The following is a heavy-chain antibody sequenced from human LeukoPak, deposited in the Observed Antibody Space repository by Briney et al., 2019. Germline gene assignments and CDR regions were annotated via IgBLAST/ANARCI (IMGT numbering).Heavy chain of an antibody. Sequence: GGSLRLPCAAPGFTFSSYAMHWVRQAPGKGLEWVAVISYDGSNKYYADSVEGRFTISRDNSKNTLYLQMNSLRAEDTAVYYCARALDIVVVPAARVYYYYGMDVWGKGTTVTVSS. D-gene: IGHD2-2*01. CDR3: ARALDIVVVPAARVYYYYGMDV. CDR2: ISYDGSNK. J-gene: IGHJ6*04. V-gene: IGHV3-30*04. CDR1: GFTFSSYA.